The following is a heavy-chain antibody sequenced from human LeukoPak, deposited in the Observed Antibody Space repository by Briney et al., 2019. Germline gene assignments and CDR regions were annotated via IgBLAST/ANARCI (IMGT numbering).Heavy chain of an antibody. Sequence: ASVKVSCKTSGGTFSSYAISWVRQAPGQGLEWMGWIKPNSGGTNYGQKFQGRVTMTRDTAITTAYMELSSLTSDDTAVYYCARDSFYAFDIWGQGTMVTVSS. CDR2: IKPNSGGT. CDR3: ARDSFYAFDI. V-gene: IGHV1-2*02. CDR1: GGTFSSYA. J-gene: IGHJ3*02.